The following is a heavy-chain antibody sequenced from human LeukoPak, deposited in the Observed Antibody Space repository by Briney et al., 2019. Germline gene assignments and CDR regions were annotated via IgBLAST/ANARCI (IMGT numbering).Heavy chain of an antibody. CDR2: ISSSGSTI. D-gene: IGHD4-17*01. V-gene: IGHV3-11*01. Sequence: GGSLRLSCAASGFTFSDYYMSWIRQAPGKGLKWVSYISSSGSTIYYADSVKGRFTISRDNAKNSLYLQMNSLRAEDTAVYYCARGALSVVTTGRRDAFDIWGQGTMVTVSS. J-gene: IGHJ3*02. CDR3: ARGALSVVTTGRRDAFDI. CDR1: GFTFSDYY.